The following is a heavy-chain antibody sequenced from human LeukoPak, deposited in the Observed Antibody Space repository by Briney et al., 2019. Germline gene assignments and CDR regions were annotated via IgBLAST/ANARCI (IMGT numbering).Heavy chain of an antibody. D-gene: IGHD6-19*01. J-gene: IGHJ3*02. CDR3: ARLRSQWLADAFDI. CDR1: GGSISSYY. V-gene: IGHV4-59*08. CDR2: IYYSGST. Sequence: SETLSLTCTVSGGSISSYYWSWIRRPPGKGLEWIGYIYYSGSTNYNPSLKSRVTISVDTSKNQFSLKLSSVTAADTAVYYCARLRSQWLADAFDIWGQGTMVTVSS.